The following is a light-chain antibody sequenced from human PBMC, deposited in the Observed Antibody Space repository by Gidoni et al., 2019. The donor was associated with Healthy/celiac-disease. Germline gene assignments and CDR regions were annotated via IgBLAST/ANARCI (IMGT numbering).Light chain of an antibody. Sequence: EIVLTQSPATLSLSPGERATLSCRASQSVSSYLAWYQQKPGQAPRLLIYDASNRATGIPARFSGSGSETDFTLTISSLELEDFAVYYCQQRSNFYTFGQGTKLEIK. CDR3: QQRSNFYT. V-gene: IGKV3-11*01. CDR1: QSVSSY. CDR2: DAS. J-gene: IGKJ2*01.